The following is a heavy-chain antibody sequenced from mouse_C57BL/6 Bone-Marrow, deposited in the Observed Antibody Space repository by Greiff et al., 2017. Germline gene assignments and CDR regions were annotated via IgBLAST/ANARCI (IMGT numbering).Heavy chain of an antibody. CDR2: IYPRSGNT. J-gene: IGHJ2*01. CDR1: GYTFTSYG. CDR3: ARGDGYYAFFDY. Sequence: QVQLQQSGAELARPGASVKLSCKASGYTFTSYGISCVKQRTGQGLEWIGEIYPRSGNTYYNEKFKGKATLTADKSSSTAYMELRSLTSEDSAVYFCARGDGYYAFFDYWGQGTTLTVSS. V-gene: IGHV1-81*01. D-gene: IGHD2-3*01.